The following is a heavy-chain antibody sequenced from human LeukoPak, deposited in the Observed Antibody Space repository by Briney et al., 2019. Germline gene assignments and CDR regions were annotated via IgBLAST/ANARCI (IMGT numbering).Heavy chain of an antibody. Sequence: GGSLRLSCAASGFAFGSHPMSWVRQAPEKGLEWVSGIADNGDATYYGDSVKGRFTISRDNSKSALYLELNSLRAEDTAGYFCAKHHYDILLSHFDSWGQGTLVAVSS. J-gene: IGHJ4*02. CDR1: GFAFGSHP. V-gene: IGHV3-23*01. CDR2: IADNGDAT. D-gene: IGHD3-9*01. CDR3: AKHHYDILLSHFDS.